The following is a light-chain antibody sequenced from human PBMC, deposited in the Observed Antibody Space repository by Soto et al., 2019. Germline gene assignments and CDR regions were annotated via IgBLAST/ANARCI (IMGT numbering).Light chain of an antibody. V-gene: IGKV4-1*01. CDR2: WAS. Sequence: DILMTQSPDSLAVSLGERATINCKSSQSVLYSSNNNNYLAWYQQKPGQPPKLLIYWASTRESGVPDRFSGSGSGTDFTLTISSLQAEDVAVYYCQQYYSTPPWTFGQGTKVEIK. J-gene: IGKJ1*01. CDR1: QSVLYSSNNNNY. CDR3: QQYYSTPPWT.